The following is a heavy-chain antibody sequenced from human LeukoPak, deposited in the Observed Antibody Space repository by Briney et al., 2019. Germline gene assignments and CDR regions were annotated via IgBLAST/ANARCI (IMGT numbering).Heavy chain of an antibody. V-gene: IGHV1-2*02. Sequence: GASVKVSCKASGYTFTGHFIHWVRQTPGQGLEWMGWSNPNSGDTNYAQKFQGRVTMTRDTSISTAYMELSRVTSDDTAVYFCAREYSRYCGTYYDYWGQGTLVTVSS. D-gene: IGHD5-18*01. CDR3: AREYSRYCGTYYDY. CDR2: SNPNSGDT. CDR1: GYTFTGHF. J-gene: IGHJ4*02.